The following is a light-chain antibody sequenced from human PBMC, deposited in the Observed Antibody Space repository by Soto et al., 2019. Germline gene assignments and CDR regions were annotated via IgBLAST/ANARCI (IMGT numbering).Light chain of an antibody. CDR2: DAS. J-gene: IGKJ2*01. Sequence: EIVLTQSPSTLSLSPGERATLSCRASQSVSSYLAWYQQKPGQAPRLLIYDASNRGTGIPARFSGSGSGTAVILIISSLEPHDFAVYYCQQRGNWPPYTFGQGTKLEIK. CDR3: QQRGNWPPYT. V-gene: IGKV3-11*01. CDR1: QSVSSY.